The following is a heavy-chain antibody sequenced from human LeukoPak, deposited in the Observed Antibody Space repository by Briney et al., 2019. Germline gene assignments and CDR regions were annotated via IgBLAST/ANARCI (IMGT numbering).Heavy chain of an antibody. CDR2: VWSDASNK. D-gene: IGHD6-13*01. J-gene: IGHJ4*02. CDR3: ARGVKTVHGAAGTPFFDY. Sequence: GGSLRLSCAASGFTFSTYGMHWVRQAPGKGLEWVAIVWSDASNKYYADSVKGRFTISRDNSKNTVYLQMNSLRAEDTAAYCCARGVKTVHGAAGTPFFDYWSQGTLVTVSS. CDR1: GFTFSTYG. V-gene: IGHV3-33*01.